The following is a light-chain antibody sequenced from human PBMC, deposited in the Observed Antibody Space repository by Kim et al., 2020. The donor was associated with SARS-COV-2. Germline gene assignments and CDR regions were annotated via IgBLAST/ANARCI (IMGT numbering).Light chain of an antibody. J-gene: IGKJ4*01. Sequence: DIQLTQSPSFLSASVGDRVTITCRASQGISSYLAWYQQKPGKAPKLLIYEASTLQSGVPSRFSGSGSGTEFTLTISSLQPEDFATYYCQQLNSSPPTFGGGTKVDIK. CDR2: EAS. CDR3: QQLNSSPPT. V-gene: IGKV1-9*01. CDR1: QGISSY.